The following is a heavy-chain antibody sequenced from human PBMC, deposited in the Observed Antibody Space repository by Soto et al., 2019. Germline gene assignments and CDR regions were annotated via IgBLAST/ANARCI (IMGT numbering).Heavy chain of an antibody. J-gene: IGHJ4*02. Sequence: PGGSLRLSCAASGFTVSSNYMSWVRQAPGKGLEWVSVIYSGGSTYYADSVKGRFTISRDNSKNTLYLQMNSLRAEDTAVYYCARGGKGPRIFGEYRDGFDYWGQGTLVTVSS. CDR1: GFTVSSNY. D-gene: IGHD3-10*01. V-gene: IGHV3-66*01. CDR2: IYSGGST. CDR3: ARGGKGPRIFGEYRDGFDY.